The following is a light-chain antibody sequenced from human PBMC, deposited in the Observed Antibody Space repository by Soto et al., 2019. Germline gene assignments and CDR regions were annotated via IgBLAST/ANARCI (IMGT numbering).Light chain of an antibody. Sequence: DIQMTQSPSTLSASVGDRVTITCRASQTINRWLAWYQQKPGKAPNVLIYKASSLESGVPSRFSGSGYGTDFTLTISSLQPDDFAPYYCLQYHAYPHTFGQGTKLEIK. CDR3: LQYHAYPHT. CDR2: KAS. J-gene: IGKJ2*01. CDR1: QTINRW. V-gene: IGKV1-5*03.